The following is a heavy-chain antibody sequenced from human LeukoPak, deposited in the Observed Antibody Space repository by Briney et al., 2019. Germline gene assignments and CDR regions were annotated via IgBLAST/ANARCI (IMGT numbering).Heavy chain of an antibody. CDR1: GFTFSRYW. Sequence: GGSLRRSCAASGFTFSRYWMSWVRQAPGKGLEWVANIKQDGSEKYYVDSVKGRFTISRDNAKNSLYLQMNSLRAEDTAVYYCAREGGIAAAGTNYWGQGTLVTVSS. CDR2: IKQDGSEK. J-gene: IGHJ4*02. V-gene: IGHV3-7*03. CDR3: AREGGIAAAGTNY. D-gene: IGHD6-13*01.